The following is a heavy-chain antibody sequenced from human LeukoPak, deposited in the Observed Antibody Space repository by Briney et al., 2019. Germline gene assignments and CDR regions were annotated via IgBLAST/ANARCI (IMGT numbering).Heavy chain of an antibody. CDR3: ARAATGSQQWLAYYYYYYMDV. Sequence: GGSLRLSCAASGLTFSSYSMNWVRQAPGKGLEWVSYISSSSSTIYYADSVKGRFTISRDNAKNSLYLQMNSLRDEDTAVYYCARAATGSQQWLAYYYYYYMDVWGKGTTVTVSS. V-gene: IGHV3-48*02. J-gene: IGHJ6*03. D-gene: IGHD6-19*01. CDR2: ISSSSSTI. CDR1: GLTFSSYS.